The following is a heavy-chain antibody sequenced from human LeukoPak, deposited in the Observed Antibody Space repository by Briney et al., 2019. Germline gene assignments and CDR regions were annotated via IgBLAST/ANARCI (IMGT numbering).Heavy chain of an antibody. V-gene: IGHV3-21*01. J-gene: IGHJ4*02. D-gene: IGHD6-19*01. CDR3: ARDPVAALIDY. CDR2: ISSSSSYI. Sequence: GVSLRLSCAASGFTFSSYSMNWVRQAPGKGLEWVSSISSSSSYIYYADSVKGRFTISRDNAKNSLYLQMNSLRAEDTAVYYCARDPVAALIDYWGQGTLVTVSS. CDR1: GFTFSSYS.